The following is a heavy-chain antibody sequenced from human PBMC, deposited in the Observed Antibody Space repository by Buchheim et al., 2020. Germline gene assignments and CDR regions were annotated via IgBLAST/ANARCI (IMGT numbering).Heavy chain of an antibody. CDR2: INHSGST. J-gene: IGHJ4*02. V-gene: IGHV4-39*07. D-gene: IGHD6-19*01. Sequence: QLQMLESGPGLVKPSETLSLTCTISGASVDTSIYYWGWIRQSPGKGLEWIGEINHSGSTNYNPSLKSRVTISVDTSKNQFSLKLSSVTAADTAVYYCARGPSTGIAVASGDYWGQGTL. CDR1: GASVDTSIYY. CDR3: ARGPSTGIAVASGDY.